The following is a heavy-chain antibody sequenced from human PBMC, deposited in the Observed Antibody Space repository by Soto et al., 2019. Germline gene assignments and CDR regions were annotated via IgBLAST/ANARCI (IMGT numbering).Heavy chain of an antibody. D-gene: IGHD5-12*01. J-gene: IGHJ4*02. CDR3: ARDNPSGYGDC. CDR2: ISSSSSTI. Sequence: EVQLVESGGGLVQPGGSLRLSCAASGFTFSSHSMNWVRQAPGKGLEWVSYISSSSSTIYYADSVKGRFTISRDNAKNSLSLQMNSLRAEDMAVYYCARDNPSGYGDCWGQGTLVTVSS. CDR1: GFTFSSHS. V-gene: IGHV3-48*01.